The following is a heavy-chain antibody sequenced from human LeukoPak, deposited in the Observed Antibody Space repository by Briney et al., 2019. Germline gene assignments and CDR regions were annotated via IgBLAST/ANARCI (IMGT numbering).Heavy chain of an antibody. J-gene: IGHJ4*02. CDR2: IYHSGST. CDR1: GGSIGSSNW. V-gene: IGHV4-4*02. D-gene: IGHD5-18*01. Sequence: SETLSLTCAVSGGSIGSSNWWSWVRQPPGKGLEWIGEIYHSGSTNYNSSLKSRVTISVDKSKNQFSLKLSSVTAADTAVYYCASPGYSYGTYDDYWGQGTLVTVSS. CDR3: ASPGYSYGTYDDY.